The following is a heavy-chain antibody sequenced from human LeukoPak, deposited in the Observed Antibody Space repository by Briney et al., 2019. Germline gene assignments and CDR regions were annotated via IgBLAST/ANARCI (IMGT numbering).Heavy chain of an antibody. CDR2: IYHSGST. CDR3: ARHGYYDSSGYHFDY. V-gene: IGHV4-59*08. J-gene: IGHJ4*02. Sequence: PSETLSLTCTVSGGSISSYYWSWIRQPTAKGLEWIGYIYHSGSTNYNPSLKSRVSISVDTSKNQFSLKLSSVTAADTAVYYCARHGYYDSSGYHFDYWGQGTLVTVSS. CDR1: GGSISSYY. D-gene: IGHD3-22*01.